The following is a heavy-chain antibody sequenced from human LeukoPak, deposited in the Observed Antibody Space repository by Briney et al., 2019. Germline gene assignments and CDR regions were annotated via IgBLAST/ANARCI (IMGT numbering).Heavy chain of an antibody. CDR2: IYYIGST. CDR3: TRVRDWGSSDY. J-gene: IGHJ4*02. CDR1: GGSISSYY. V-gene: IGHV4-59*01. D-gene: IGHD7-27*01. Sequence: SETLSLTCTVAGGSISSYYWSWIRQPPGKALEWIGYIYYIGSTNYNPSLKSRVTISVDTSKNQFSLNLNSVTAADTAVYYCTRVRDWGSSDYWGQGTPVTVSS.